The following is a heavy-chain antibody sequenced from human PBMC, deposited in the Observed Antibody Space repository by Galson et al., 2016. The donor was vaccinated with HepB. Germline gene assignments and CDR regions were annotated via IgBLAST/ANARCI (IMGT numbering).Heavy chain of an antibody. J-gene: IGHJ4*02. Sequence: SETLSLTCTVSGGSISSSSFYWGWIRQPPGKGLEWIGNIYNTGNSYHNPSLKSRLTMSVDMSNNQFSLRLSSVTAADTAVYFCATFQWFGNLLPPPRYHFDYWGQGTLVTVSS. V-gene: IGHV4-39*01. CDR1: GGSISSSSFY. CDR3: ATFQWFGNLLPPPRYHFDY. D-gene: IGHD3-10*01. CDR2: IYNTGNS.